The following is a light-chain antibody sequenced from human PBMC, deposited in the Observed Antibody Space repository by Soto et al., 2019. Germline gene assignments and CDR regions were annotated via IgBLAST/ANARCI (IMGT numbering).Light chain of an antibody. CDR2: DAS. V-gene: IGKV3-11*01. Sequence: EIVLTQSPATLSLSPGERATLSCRASQSVSSYLAWYQQKPGQAPRLLIYDASNRATGIPARFSGGGSGTDFTLTISSLETEDFTVYYCKHRSNWPLTFGGGTKVEIK. CDR1: QSVSSY. CDR3: KHRSNWPLT. J-gene: IGKJ4*01.